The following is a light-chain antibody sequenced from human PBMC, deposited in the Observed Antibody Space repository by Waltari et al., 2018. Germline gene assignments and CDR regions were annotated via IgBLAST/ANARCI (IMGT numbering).Light chain of an antibody. CDR1: QSISTY. CDR3: QHRDNWLFT. V-gene: IGKV3-11*01. Sequence: ELVLTQSPVILSSSPGERATLSCRASQSISTYLAWYQQRPGQAPRLLISDASFRASGVPARFRGSGSGTDFTLTISHLEPEDFAFYFCQHRDNWLFTFGPGTKVDIK. J-gene: IGKJ3*01. CDR2: DAS.